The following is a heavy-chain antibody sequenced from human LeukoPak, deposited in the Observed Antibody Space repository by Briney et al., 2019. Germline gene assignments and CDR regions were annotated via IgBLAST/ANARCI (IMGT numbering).Heavy chain of an antibody. J-gene: IGHJ6*02. Sequence: GESLKISCNSSGYIYTSYWIGWVRQMPGKGLEWMGIIYPGDSDTRYSPSFQGQVTISADKSISTAYLQWSSLKASDTAMYYCARQFSGLGGNPSGMDVWGQGTTVTVSS. V-gene: IGHV5-51*01. CDR1: GYIYTSYW. CDR3: ARQFSGLGGNPSGMDV. CDR2: IYPGDSDT. D-gene: IGHD4-23*01.